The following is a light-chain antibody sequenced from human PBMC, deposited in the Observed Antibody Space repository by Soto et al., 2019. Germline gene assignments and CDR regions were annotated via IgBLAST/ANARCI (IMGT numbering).Light chain of an antibody. CDR2: EVS. J-gene: IGLJ2*01. Sequence: QPASVSGSPGQSITISCTGTSSDVGSYNLVSWYQQHPGKAPKLMIYEVSKRPSGVSNRFSGSKSGNTASLTISGLQAEDEADYYCCSYAGSDVVFGGGTKLTVL. CDR3: CSYAGSDVV. V-gene: IGLV2-23*02. CDR1: SSDVGSYNL.